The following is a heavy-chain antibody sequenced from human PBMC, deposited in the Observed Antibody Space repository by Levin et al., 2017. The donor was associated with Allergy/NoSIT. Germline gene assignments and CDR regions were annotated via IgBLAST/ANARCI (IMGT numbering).Heavy chain of an antibody. CDR2: IYYSGST. CDR1: GGSISSYY. Sequence: SETLSLTCTVSGGSISSYYWSWIRQPPGKGLEWIGYIYYSGSTNYNPSLKSRVTISVDTSKNQFSLKLSSVTAADTAVYYCASLTPYQTGIDYWGQGTLVTVSS. V-gene: IGHV4-59*01. D-gene: IGHD2-2*01. CDR3: ASLTPYQTGIDY. J-gene: IGHJ4*02.